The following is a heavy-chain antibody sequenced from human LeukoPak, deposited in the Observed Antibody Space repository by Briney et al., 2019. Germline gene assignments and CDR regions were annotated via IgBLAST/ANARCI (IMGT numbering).Heavy chain of an antibody. J-gene: IGHJ4*02. CDR2: ISGSGGST. CDR3: AILSGKRGYSGYDGDY. V-gene: IGHV3-23*01. Sequence: GGSLRLSCAASGFTFSSYAMSWVRQAPGKGLEWVSAISGSGGSTYYADSVKGRLTISRDNSKNTLYLQMNSLRAEDTAVYYCAILSGKRGYSGYDGDYWGQGTLVTVSS. D-gene: IGHD5-12*01. CDR1: GFTFSSYA.